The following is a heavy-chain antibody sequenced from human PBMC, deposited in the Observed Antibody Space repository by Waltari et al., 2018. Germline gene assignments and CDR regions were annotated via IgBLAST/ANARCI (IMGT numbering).Heavy chain of an antibody. CDR3: ARGEESPYFDY. Sequence: QVQLVQSGAEVKKPGASVKVSCKASGYTFTGYYMHWVRQAPGQGLEWMGWINPNSGGTNYAQKLQVRVTMTRDSSISTAYMELSRLRSDDTAVYYCARGEESPYFDYWGQGTLVTVSS. V-gene: IGHV1-2*02. CDR1: GYTFTGYY. CDR2: INPNSGGT. J-gene: IGHJ4*02.